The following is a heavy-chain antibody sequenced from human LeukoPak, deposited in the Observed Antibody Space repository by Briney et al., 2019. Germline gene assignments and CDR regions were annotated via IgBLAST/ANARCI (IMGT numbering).Heavy chain of an antibody. CDR1: GFTFSTYG. Sequence: GGSLRLSCAASGFTFSTYGMHWVRQAPGRGLEWVAVIWYDGSNKYYADSVKGRFTIYRDNSENTLYLQMNSMRDEDTAVYYCASDNNGALDYWGQGTLVTVSS. CDR3: ASDNNGALDY. V-gene: IGHV3-33*01. J-gene: IGHJ4*02. CDR2: IWYDGSNK. D-gene: IGHD4-17*01.